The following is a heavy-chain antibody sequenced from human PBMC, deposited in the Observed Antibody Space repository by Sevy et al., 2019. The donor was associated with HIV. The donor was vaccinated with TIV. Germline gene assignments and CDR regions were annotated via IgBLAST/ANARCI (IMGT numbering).Heavy chain of an antibody. Sequence: GGSLRLSCAASGFTFSDHYMEWVRQAPGKGLEWVGRTRNKADSYTTEYAASVKGRFTISRDDSKNSLYLQMNSLKTEDTAVYYCATHAGIAAAGRVFDYWVQGSLVTVSS. CDR2: TRNKADSYTT. J-gene: IGHJ4*02. CDR1: GFTFSDHY. V-gene: IGHV3-72*01. D-gene: IGHD6-13*01. CDR3: ATHAGIAAAGRVFDY.